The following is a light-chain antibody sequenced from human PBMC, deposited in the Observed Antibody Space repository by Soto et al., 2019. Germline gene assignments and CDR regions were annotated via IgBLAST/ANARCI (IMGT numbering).Light chain of an antibody. CDR3: GTWDNNLSDVV. CDR2: ETN. J-gene: IGLJ3*02. Sequence: QSVLTQPPSLSAAPGQKVTISCSGSVSNVGHNFVSWYQQLPGTAPRLLIYETNKRPSGIPDRFSGSKSGTSATLDIAGLQTGDEADYYCGTWDNNLSDVVFGGGTKVTVL. CDR1: VSNVGHNF. V-gene: IGLV1-51*02.